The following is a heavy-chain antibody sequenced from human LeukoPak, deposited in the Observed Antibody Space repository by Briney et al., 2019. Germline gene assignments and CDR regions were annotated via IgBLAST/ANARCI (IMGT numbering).Heavy chain of an antibody. D-gene: IGHD1-26*01. CDR3: ARMRGSYCFDS. CDR2: IKQDGSEK. Sequence: GGPLRLSCAASGFTFSSYWMTWVRQAPGKGLEWVANIKQDGSEKYYVDSVKGRFTISGDNAKNSLYLQMNSLRAEDTAVYYCARMRGSYCFDSWGQGTLVTVSS. J-gene: IGHJ4*02. CDR1: GFTFSSYW. V-gene: IGHV3-7*02.